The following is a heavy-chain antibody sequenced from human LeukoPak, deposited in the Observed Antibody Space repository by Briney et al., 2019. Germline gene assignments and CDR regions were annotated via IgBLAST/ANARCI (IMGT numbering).Heavy chain of an antibody. CDR3: ARGAHCSGGSCYSWDYYGMDV. D-gene: IGHD2-15*01. CDR1: GLTFSSYA. Sequence: GGSLRLSCAASGLTFSSYAMHWVRQAPGKGLEWVAVISYDGSNKYYADSVKGRFTISRDNSKNALYLQMNSLRAEDTAVYYCARGAHCSGGSCYSWDYYGMDVWGQGTTVTVSS. J-gene: IGHJ6*02. CDR2: ISYDGSNK. V-gene: IGHV3-30-3*01.